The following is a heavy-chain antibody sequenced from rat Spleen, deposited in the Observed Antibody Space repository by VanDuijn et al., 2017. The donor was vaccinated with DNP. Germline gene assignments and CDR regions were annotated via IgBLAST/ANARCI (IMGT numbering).Heavy chain of an antibody. D-gene: IGHD1-4*01. CDR1: GYTFTSYY. J-gene: IGHJ1*01. CDR2: INTGSGHT. CDR3: ARRRLPYWYFDF. V-gene: IGHV1-43*01. Sequence: QVQLQQSGAEVAKPGSSVKISCKASGYTFTSYYTGWIKQTTGQGLEYIGYINTGSGHTNYNEKFKGKPTLTVDKSSSTAFMELSSLTRDDSAVYYCARRRLPYWYFDFWGPGTMVTVSS.